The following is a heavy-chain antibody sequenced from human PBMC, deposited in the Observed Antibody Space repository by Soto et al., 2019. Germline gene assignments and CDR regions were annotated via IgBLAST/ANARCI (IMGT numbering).Heavy chain of an antibody. CDR3: ARDGHYDYIWGSYRFNFDY. CDR2: IWYDGSNK. Sequence: GGSMRLSCTASGFTFISYGMHWVRQTTGKGLEWVAVIWYDGSNKYYADSVKGRFTISRDNSKNTLHLQMNSLRAEDTAVYYCARDGHYDYIWGSYRFNFDYWGQGTLVTVSS. V-gene: IGHV3-33*01. CDR1: GFTFISYG. D-gene: IGHD3-16*02. J-gene: IGHJ4*02.